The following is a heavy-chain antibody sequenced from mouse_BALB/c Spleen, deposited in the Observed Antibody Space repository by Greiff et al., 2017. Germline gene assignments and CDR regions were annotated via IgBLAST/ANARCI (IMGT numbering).Heavy chain of an antibody. CDR3: AREQLTEFDY. CDR2: ISYDGSN. D-gene: IGHD4-1*01. CDR1: GYSITSGYY. J-gene: IGHJ2*01. V-gene: IGHV3-6*02. Sequence: VQLKQSGPGLVKPSQSLSLTCSVTGYSITSGYYWNWIRQFPGNKLEWMGYISYDGSNNYNPSLKNRISIARDTSKNQFFLKLNSVTTEDTATYYCAREQLTEFDYWGQGTTLTVSS.